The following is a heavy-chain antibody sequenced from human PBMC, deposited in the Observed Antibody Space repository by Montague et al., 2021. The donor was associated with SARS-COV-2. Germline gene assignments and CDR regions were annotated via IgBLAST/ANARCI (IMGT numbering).Heavy chain of an antibody. D-gene: IGHD3-10*01. CDR3: GRTPGRGGMDV. Sequence: SETLSLTCTVSGGSISGYYWSWIRRAPGKELEWIAYISYRGNTNYNPSLKNRVTISLEESKSQFSLKLSSVTAADTAVYFCGRTPGRGGMDVWGQGTTVTVS. J-gene: IGHJ6*02. CDR1: GGSISGYY. V-gene: IGHV4-59*01. CDR2: ISYRGNT.